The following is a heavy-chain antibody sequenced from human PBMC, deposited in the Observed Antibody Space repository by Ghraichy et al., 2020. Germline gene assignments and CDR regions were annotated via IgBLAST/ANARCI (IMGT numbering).Heavy chain of an antibody. V-gene: IGHV3-73*01. CDR1: GFTFSGSV. Sequence: GGSLRLSCAASGFTFSGSVMHWVRQASGKGLEWVGRIRTKANSYATVYAPSVKGRFTISRDDSKNTAYLQMNSLKTEDTAVYYCTRLGYYDSSGPDYWGREPWSPSPQ. J-gene: IGHJ4*02. CDR3: TRLGYYDSSGPDY. CDR2: IRTKANSYAT. D-gene: IGHD3-22*01.